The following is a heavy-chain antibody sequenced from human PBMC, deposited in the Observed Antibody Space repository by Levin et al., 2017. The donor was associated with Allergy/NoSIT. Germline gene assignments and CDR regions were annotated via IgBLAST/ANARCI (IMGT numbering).Heavy chain of an antibody. CDR2: ISYDGSNK. Sequence: GGSLRLSCAASGFTFSSYGMHWVRQAPGKGLEWVAVISYDGSNKYYADSVKGRFTISRDNSKNTLYLQMNSLRAEDTAVYYCAKDLWAVAVTTQNYWGQGTLVTVSS. J-gene: IGHJ4*02. CDR1: GFTFSSYG. V-gene: IGHV3-30*18. CDR3: AKDLWAVAVTTQNY. D-gene: IGHD4-17*01.